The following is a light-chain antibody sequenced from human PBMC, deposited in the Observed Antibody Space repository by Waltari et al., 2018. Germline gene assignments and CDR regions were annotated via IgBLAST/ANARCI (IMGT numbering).Light chain of an antibody. J-gene: IGKJ4*01. CDR1: QRLLPSSNNF. CDR3: QQYYSSPLT. CDR2: LAS. Sequence: DIVMTQSPDSLAVSLGERAHLNCQSSQRLLPSSNNFLAWLQQKPGQPPKLLISLASTRETGVPDRISGSGSGTDFTLTISRLQAEDVAVYYCQQYYSSPLTFGGGTSVEIK. V-gene: IGKV4-1*01.